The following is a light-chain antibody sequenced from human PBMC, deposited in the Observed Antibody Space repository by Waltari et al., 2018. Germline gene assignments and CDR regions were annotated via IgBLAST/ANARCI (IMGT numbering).Light chain of an antibody. V-gene: IGKV4-1*01. CDR2: WAS. Sequence: DIVLTQSPDSLPVSLGERATISCQSSQSVLYSSNDMNYFSWYQQKLGQPPKLLIYWASTRASGVSDRFSGGGSGTDFTLTITSVQADDVAIYYCQQYYSTPYTFGQGTKLEIK. J-gene: IGKJ2*01. CDR3: QQYYSTPYT. CDR1: QSVLYSSNDMNY.